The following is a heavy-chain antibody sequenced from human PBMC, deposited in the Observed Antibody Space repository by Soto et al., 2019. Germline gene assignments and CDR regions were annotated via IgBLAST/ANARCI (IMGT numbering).Heavy chain of an antibody. V-gene: IGHV3-23*01. CDR1: GFNFSNYA. J-gene: IGHJ4*02. D-gene: IGHD3-16*01. CDR2: ISATGGGT. Sequence: GGSLRLSCAASGFNFSNYAMSWVRQAPGKGLEWVSLISATGGGTYYADSVKGRFTISRDNSHNTLYLQVHSLTAEDTAVYYCAKDRRAGGSSAFYFYFWGQGAQVTVSS. CDR3: AKDRRAGGSSAFYFYF.